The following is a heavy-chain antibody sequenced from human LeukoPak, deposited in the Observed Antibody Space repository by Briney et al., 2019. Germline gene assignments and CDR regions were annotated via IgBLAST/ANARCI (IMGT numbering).Heavy chain of an antibody. Sequence: PGGSLRLSCAASGFIFSHYGMHWVRQAPGKGLEWVAVIQNDASTENFADSVKGRFTISRDNSKNTVFLQMNSLRAGDTAVYYCARGQLPDAFDIWGQGTMVTVSS. CDR3: ARGQLPDAFDI. V-gene: IGHV3-33*05. CDR2: IQNDASTE. J-gene: IGHJ3*02. CDR1: GFIFSHYG. D-gene: IGHD2-2*01.